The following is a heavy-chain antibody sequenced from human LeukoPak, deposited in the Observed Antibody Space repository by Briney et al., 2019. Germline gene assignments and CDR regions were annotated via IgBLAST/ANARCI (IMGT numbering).Heavy chain of an antibody. CDR3: AREITMVRGVTDY. D-gene: IGHD3-10*01. CDR1: GGSFSDYS. Sequence: SETLSLTCAVYGGSFSDYSWRWVRQPPGKGLEWIGEINQSESTNYNPSLKSRVTISVDTSKTHFSLRLSSVTAADTAVYYCAREITMVRGVTDYWGQGTLVTVSS. J-gene: IGHJ4*02. V-gene: IGHV4-34*01. CDR2: INQSEST.